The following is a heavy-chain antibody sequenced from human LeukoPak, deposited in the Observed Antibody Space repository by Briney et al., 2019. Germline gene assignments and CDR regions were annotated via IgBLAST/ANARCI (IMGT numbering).Heavy chain of an antibody. Sequence: GGSLRLSCAASGFTFSSYSMNWVRQAPGKGLGWGSYISSSSSTIYYADSVKGRFTISRDNSKNTLYLQMHSLRAEDTAVYYCARRSPASLYFGGSEIAHLDYWGQGTLVTVSS. D-gene: IGHD3-10*01. CDR2: ISSSSSTI. CDR1: GFTFSSYS. J-gene: IGHJ4*02. V-gene: IGHV3-48*01. CDR3: ARRSPASLYFGGSEIAHLDY.